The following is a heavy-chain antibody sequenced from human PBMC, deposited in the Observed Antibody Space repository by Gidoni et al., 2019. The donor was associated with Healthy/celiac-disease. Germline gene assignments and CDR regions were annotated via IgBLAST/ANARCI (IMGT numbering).Heavy chain of an antibody. V-gene: IGHV3-33*01. CDR1: GFTFSSYG. J-gene: IGHJ3*02. CDR2: IWYDGSNK. CDR3: ARDLAGAFDI. Sequence: VQLVESGGGVVQPGRSLRLYCAASGFTFSSYGMHWVRQAPGTGLEWVAVIWYDGSNKYYADSVKGRFTISRDKSKNTLYLQMNSLRAEDTAVYYCARDLAGAFDIWGQGTMVTVSS.